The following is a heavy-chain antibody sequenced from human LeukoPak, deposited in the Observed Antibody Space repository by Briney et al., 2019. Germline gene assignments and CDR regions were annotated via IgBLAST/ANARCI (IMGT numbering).Heavy chain of an antibody. CDR1: GFTFSSYW. V-gene: IGHV3-7*01. D-gene: IGHD3-22*01. CDR3: ARDLSRSYYYDSRPGAFDI. J-gene: IGHJ3*02. Sequence: GGSLRLSCAASGFTFSSYWMSWVRQAPGKGLECVANIKQDGSEKYYVDSVKGRFTISRDNAKNSLYLQMNSLRAEDTAVYYCARDLSRSYYYDSRPGAFDIWGQGTMVTVSS. CDR2: IKQDGSEK.